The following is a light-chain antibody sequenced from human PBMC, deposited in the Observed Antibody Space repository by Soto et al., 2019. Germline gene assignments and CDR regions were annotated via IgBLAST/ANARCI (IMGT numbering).Light chain of an antibody. CDR3: SSYGSTSTRYV. CDR1: SSDVGGYNY. Sequence: QSALTQPASVSGSPGQSITISCTGTSSDVGGYNYVSWYQQHPGKAPKLMIYEVSNRPSGVSNRFFGSKSANTASLTISGLQAEDEADYFCSSYGSTSTRYVFGTGTKLTVL. J-gene: IGLJ1*01. V-gene: IGLV2-14*01. CDR2: EVS.